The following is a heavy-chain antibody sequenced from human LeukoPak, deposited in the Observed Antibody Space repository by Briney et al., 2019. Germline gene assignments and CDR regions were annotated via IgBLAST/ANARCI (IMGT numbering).Heavy chain of an antibody. CDR2: INPNSGDT. CDR1: VYTFTGYY. V-gene: IGHV1-2*02. Sequence: ASVRVSCKASVYTFTGYYMHWVRQAPGQGLEWMGSINPNSGDTNYAQKFQGGVTMTRDTSISTAYMELSSLRSDDTAVYYCARGSNLEYFQHWGQGTLVTVSS. CDR3: ARGSNLEYFQH. J-gene: IGHJ1*01. D-gene: IGHD6-13*01.